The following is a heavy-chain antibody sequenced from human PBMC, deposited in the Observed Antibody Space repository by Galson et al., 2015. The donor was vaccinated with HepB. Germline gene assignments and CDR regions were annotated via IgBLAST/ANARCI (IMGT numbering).Heavy chain of an antibody. CDR1: GDSITSSSYY. Sequence: ETLSLTCTVSGDSITSSSYYWGWIRQPPGKGLEWIGSIYSSGSTQYDPSLKRQVTISVDTSKNQFSVTLTSVTAADTAVYFCARHHLLYSDFLTGYFDYWGQGTLVTVSS. D-gene: IGHD3-9*01. CDR2: IYSSGST. J-gene: IGHJ4*02. CDR3: ARHHLLYSDFLTGYFDY. V-gene: IGHV4-39*01.